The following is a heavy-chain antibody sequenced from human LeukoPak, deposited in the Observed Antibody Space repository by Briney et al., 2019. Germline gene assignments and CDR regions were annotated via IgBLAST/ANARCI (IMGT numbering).Heavy chain of an antibody. D-gene: IGHD5-18*01. J-gene: IGHJ4*02. CDR2: INHSGST. CDR1: GGSFSGYY. CDR3: ARGLEQNRRYSYGYSY. V-gene: IGHV4-34*01. Sequence: PSETLSLTCAVYGGSFSGYYWSWIRQPPGKGLEWIGEINHSGSTNYNPSLKSRVTISVDTSKNQFSLKLSSVTAADTAVYYCARGLEQNRRYSYGYSYWGQGTLVTVSS.